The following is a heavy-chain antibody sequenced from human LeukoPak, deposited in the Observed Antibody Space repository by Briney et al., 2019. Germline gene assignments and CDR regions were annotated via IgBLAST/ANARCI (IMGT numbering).Heavy chain of an antibody. CDR2: IIPILGIA. V-gene: IGHV1-69*04. Sequence: ASVKVSCKASGGTFGSYAISWVRQAPGQGLEWMGRIIPILGIANYAQKFQGRVTITADKSTSTAYMVLSSLRSEDTAVYYCASLAVAGHSPLGYWGQGTLVAVSS. D-gene: IGHD6-19*01. CDR3: ASLAVAGHSPLGY. CDR1: GGTFGSYA. J-gene: IGHJ4*02.